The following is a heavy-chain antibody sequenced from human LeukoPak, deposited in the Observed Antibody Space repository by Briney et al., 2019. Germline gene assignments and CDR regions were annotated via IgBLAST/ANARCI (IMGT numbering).Heavy chain of an antibody. CDR3: ARDSTLGTQYYYYYYMDV. CDR1: GFTVSSNY. D-gene: IGHD7-27*01. J-gene: IGHJ6*03. CDR2: IYSGGST. V-gene: IGHV3-53*01. Sequence: GGSLRLSCVASGFTVSSNYMSWVRQAPGKGLEWVSVIYSGGSTYYADSVKGRFTISRDNSKNTLYLQMNSLRAEDTAVYYCARDSTLGTQYYYYYYMDVWGKGTTVTVSS.